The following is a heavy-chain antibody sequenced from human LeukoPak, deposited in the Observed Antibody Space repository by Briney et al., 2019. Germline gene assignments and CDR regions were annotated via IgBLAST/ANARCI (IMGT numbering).Heavy chain of an antibody. V-gene: IGHV1-24*01. CDR1: GFTFSSYV. D-gene: IGHD5-12*01. CDR3: ATRAPNSGYDFRAFDI. Sequence: GGSLRLSCAASGFTFSSYVMHWVRQAPGKGLEWMGGFDPEDGETIYAQKFQGRVTMTEDTSTDTAYMELSSLRSEDTAVYYCATRAPNSGYDFRAFDIWGQGTMVTVSS. J-gene: IGHJ3*02. CDR2: FDPEDGET.